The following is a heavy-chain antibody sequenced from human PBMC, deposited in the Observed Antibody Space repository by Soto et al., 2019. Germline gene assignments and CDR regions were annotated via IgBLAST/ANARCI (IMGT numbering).Heavy chain of an antibody. CDR3: ARRGYSSGWYYFDY. Sequence: PWETLSLTCSVSGGSISSYYWSWIRQPPGKGLEWIGYILYSGSTNYSPSLKSRVTISVDTSKNQFSLKLTSVTAADTAVYYCARRGYSSGWYYFDYWGQGTLVTVSS. V-gene: IGHV4-59*01. J-gene: IGHJ4*02. D-gene: IGHD6-19*01. CDR2: ILYSGST. CDR1: GGSISSYY.